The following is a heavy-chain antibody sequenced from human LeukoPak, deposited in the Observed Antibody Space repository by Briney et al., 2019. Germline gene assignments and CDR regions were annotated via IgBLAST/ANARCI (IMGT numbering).Heavy chain of an antibody. Sequence: GGSLRLSCAASGFTFSTYDFHWVRQTTGKGLEWVSATGTAGDTWYSGSVKGRFTISRENAKSSMYLQMNSLRVGDTAVYDCARQNRNGFDYWGQGTLVTVFS. D-gene: IGHD2-8*01. CDR2: TGTAGDT. CDR3: ARQNRNGFDY. V-gene: IGHV3-13*01. CDR1: GFTFSTYD. J-gene: IGHJ4*02.